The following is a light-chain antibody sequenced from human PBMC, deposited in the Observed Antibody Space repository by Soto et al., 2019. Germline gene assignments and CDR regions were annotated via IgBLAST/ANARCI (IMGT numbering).Light chain of an antibody. V-gene: IGLV2-11*01. CDR2: DVS. CDR1: SSDVGGYNY. J-gene: IGLJ1*01. Sequence: QSALTQPRSVSGSPGQSVTISRTGTSSDVGGYNYVSWYQQHSGKAPKLMIYDVSKRPSGVPDRFSGSKSGNTASLTISGLQAEDEADYYCCSYAGSYTFVFGSGTKVTV. CDR3: CSYAGSYTFV.